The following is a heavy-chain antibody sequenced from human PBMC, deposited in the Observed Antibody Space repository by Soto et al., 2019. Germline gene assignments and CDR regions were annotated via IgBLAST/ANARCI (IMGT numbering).Heavy chain of an antibody. J-gene: IGHJ6*02. V-gene: IGHV4-34*01. D-gene: IGHD2-8*01. Sequence: QVQLQQWGAGLLKPSETLSLTCAVYGGSLSGYYGNWIRQSPGKGLEWIGEINHSGSTNYNPSLKSRVTISIDTSKNQFALKLSSVTAADKAVYYCARTKNLDVWCQGTTVIVSS. CDR2: INHSGST. CDR1: GGSLSGYY. CDR3: ARTKNLDV.